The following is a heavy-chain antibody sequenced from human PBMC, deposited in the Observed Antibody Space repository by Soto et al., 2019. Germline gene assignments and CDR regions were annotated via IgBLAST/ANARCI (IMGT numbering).Heavy chain of an antibody. J-gene: IGHJ4*02. CDR3: ARVSFETSGFADY. D-gene: IGHD5-12*01. V-gene: IGHV1-3*01. Sequence: GASGKGSGTASGYTFTAYPIHWVRQAPGQSLEWMGWINPANGATKYSEKFQGRVTITRDTSARTAYMDLSSLSSKHTAVYFCARVSFETSGFADYWGQGTLVTVSS. CDR1: GYTFTAYP. CDR2: INPANGAT.